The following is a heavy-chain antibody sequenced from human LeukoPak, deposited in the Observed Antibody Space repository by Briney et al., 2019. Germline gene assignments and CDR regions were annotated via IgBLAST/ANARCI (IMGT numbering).Heavy chain of an antibody. Sequence: GGSLRLSCAASGFTFSDYYMSWIRQAPGKGLEWVSYISSTSSYVNYADSVKGRFTISRDNAKNSLFLQMNSLRAEDTAVYYCARVSQWLVPYWGQGTLVTVSS. D-gene: IGHD6-19*01. CDR1: GFTFSDYY. V-gene: IGHV3-11*05. CDR3: ARVSQWLVPY. CDR2: ISSTSSYV. J-gene: IGHJ4*02.